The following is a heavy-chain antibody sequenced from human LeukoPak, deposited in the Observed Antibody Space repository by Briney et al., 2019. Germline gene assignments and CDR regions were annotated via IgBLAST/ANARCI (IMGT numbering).Heavy chain of an antibody. Sequence: PGGSLRLSCAASGFTFSDYYMSWIRQAPGKGLEWVSYISSSGSTIYYADSVKGRFTISRDNAKNSLYLQMNSLRAEDTAVYYCARFEWELLRSRYYFDYWGQGTLVTVSS. CDR1: GFTFSDYY. V-gene: IGHV3-11*04. D-gene: IGHD1-26*01. CDR3: ARFEWELLRSRYYFDY. CDR2: ISSSGSTI. J-gene: IGHJ4*02.